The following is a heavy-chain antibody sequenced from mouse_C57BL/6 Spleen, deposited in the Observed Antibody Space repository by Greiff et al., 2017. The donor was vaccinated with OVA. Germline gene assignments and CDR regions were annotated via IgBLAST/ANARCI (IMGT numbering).Heavy chain of an antibody. CDR3: ARESDVAWFAY. CDR1: GFTFSDYG. Sequence: EVMLVESGGGLVKPGGSLKLSCAASGFTFSDYGMHWVRQAPEKGLEWVAYISSGSSTIYYADTVKGRFTISRDNAKNTLFLQMTSLRSEDTAMYYCARESDVAWFAYWGQETLVTVSA. J-gene: IGHJ3*01. V-gene: IGHV5-17*01. CDR2: ISSGSSTI. D-gene: IGHD2-3*01.